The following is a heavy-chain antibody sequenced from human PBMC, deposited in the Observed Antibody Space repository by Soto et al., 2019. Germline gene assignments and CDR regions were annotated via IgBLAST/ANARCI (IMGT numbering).Heavy chain of an antibody. J-gene: IGHJ6*02. CDR2: ISSSGSTI. CDR1: RFTFSDYD. Sequence: EVQLVESGGGLVQPGESLRLSCAASRFTFSDYDMTWVRQAPGKGLEWVSYISSSGSTIYYADSVKGRFTISRDNAKNSLYLQMNSLRAEDTAVYYSVRNTGYSDTSGYYYAYFYYGMDVWGQGTTVTVSS. CDR3: VRNTGYSDTSGYYYAYFYYGMDV. V-gene: IGHV3-48*03. D-gene: IGHD3-22*01.